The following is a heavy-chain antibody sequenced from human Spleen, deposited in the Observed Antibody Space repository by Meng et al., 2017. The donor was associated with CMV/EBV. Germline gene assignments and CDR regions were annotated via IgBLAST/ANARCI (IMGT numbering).Heavy chain of an antibody. J-gene: IGHJ4*02. CDR1: GFTFTNAW. CDR2: IRGKTDGGST. CDR3: TTQIAAAGTGFDY. D-gene: IGHD6-13*01. V-gene: IGHV3-15*01. Sequence: GESLKISCVASGFTFTNAWMSWVRQAPGKGLEWVGRIRGKTDGGSTDHAAPVKGRLTISRDDSKNTLYLQMNSLKTEDTAVYYCTTQIAAAGTGFDYWGQGTLVTVSS.